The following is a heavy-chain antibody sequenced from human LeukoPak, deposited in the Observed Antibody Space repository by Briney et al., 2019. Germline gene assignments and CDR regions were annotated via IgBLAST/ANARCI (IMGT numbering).Heavy chain of an antibody. J-gene: IGHJ3*02. CDR3: AKDKGVVGATEGAFDI. D-gene: IGHD1-26*01. V-gene: IGHV3-9*01. CDR1: GFTFDDYA. Sequence: GGSLGLSCAASGFTFDDYAMHWVRQAPGKGLEWVSGISWNSGSIGYADSVKGRFTISRDNAKNSLYLQMNSLRAEDTALYYCAKDKGVVGATEGAFDIWGQGTMVTVSS. CDR2: ISWNSGSI.